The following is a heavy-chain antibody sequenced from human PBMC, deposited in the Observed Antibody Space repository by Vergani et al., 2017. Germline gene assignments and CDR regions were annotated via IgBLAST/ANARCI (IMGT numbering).Heavy chain of an antibody. CDR2: IYVSGIT. CDR3: ARDNKQLRPRAFDL. V-gene: IGHV4-61*02. Sequence: QVQLQESGPGLVKPSQTLSLTCTVSGASINNDFYYWHWIRQPAGKGLEWIGRIYVSGITDYNSSLQSRVSMSGDTSKNQFSLKLTSVTAADTAVYYCARDNKQLRPRAFDLWVQGTMVTVSS. J-gene: IGHJ3*01. D-gene: IGHD4-23*01. CDR1: GASINNDFYY.